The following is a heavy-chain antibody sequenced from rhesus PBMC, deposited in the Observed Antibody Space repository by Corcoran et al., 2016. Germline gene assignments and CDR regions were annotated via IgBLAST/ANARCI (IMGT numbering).Heavy chain of an antibody. CDR2: IFGSIGST. V-gene: IGHV4S7*01. CDR3: ARHIGGHHDY. D-gene: IGHD2-39*01. CDR1: GGSSSGGYG. Sequence: QVQLQESGPGLVKPPETLSLTCAVSGGSSSGGYGWSWTRQPPGKGLEWIGHIFGSIGSTYYNPSLKSPVTISRDTSKNQFSLKLSSVTAADTAVYYCARHIGGHHDYWGQGVLVPVSS. J-gene: IGHJ4*01.